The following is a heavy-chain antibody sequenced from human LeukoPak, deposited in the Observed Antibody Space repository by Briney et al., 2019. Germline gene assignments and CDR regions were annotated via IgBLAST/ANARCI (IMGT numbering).Heavy chain of an antibody. D-gene: IGHD3-10*01. CDR1: GLYLSHYG. J-gene: IGHJ4*02. V-gene: IGHV3-23*01. CDR2: ISGGSTNT. CDR3: ATEQWFVNSYYFDY. Sequence: TGGSLRLSCVASGLYLSHYGVSSPRQAPGKGLEWVSAISGGSTNTYYADSVKGRFTISSDNYKNTLYLQINTLRVEDTAVYYCATEQWFVNSYYFDYWGEGTLVTVSS.